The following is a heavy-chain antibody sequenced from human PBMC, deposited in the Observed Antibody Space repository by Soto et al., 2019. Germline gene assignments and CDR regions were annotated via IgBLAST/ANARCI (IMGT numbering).Heavy chain of an antibody. Sequence: EVQLVESGGGLVQPGGSLKLSCAASGFTFSGSAMHWVRQASGKGLEWVGRIRSKANSYATAYAASVKGRFTISRDDSKTTAYLQLNSLKTEDTAVYYCTRGYCSSTSGYLLNYWGQGTLVTVSS. CDR2: IRSKANSYAT. V-gene: IGHV3-73*02. CDR3: TRGYCSSTSGYLLNY. J-gene: IGHJ4*02. D-gene: IGHD2-2*01. CDR1: GFTFSGSA.